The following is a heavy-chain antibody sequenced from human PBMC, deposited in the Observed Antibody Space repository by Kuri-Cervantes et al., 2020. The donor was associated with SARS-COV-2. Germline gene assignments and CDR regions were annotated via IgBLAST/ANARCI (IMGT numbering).Heavy chain of an antibody. J-gene: IGHJ3*02. CDR2: IKSKSDDGTT. CDR3: TTGGTTTSFAFDI. D-gene: IGHD1-1*01. V-gene: IGHV3-15*01. CDR1: GFTFSSYS. Sequence: GGFLRLSCAASGFTFSSYSMNWVRQAPGKGLEWIGRIKSKSDDGTTDYAAPVKGRFTLSRDDLENTVYLQMISLKPEDTAVYYCTTGGTTTSFAFDIWGQGTMVTVSS.